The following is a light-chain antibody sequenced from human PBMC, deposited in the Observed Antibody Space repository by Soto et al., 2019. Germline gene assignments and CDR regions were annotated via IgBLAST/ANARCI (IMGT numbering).Light chain of an antibody. CDR2: EVG. V-gene: IGLV2-14*01. Sequence: QSVLTQPASVAGSPGQSITISFTGTSSDGGGYNYVSGYQQHPLKAPKLMMYEVGDVRSGVSSRFAVCEAGNTGSLTMSGXQAEDEADYYCSSYTSSSIYVFGTGTKVTVL. CDR1: SSDGGGYNY. CDR3: SSYTSSSIYV. J-gene: IGLJ1*01.